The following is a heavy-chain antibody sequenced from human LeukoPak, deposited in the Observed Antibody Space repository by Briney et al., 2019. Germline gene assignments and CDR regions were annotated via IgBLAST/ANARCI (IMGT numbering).Heavy chain of an antibody. Sequence: PGGSLRLSLEALGFTFSSYGMHGVRRAPGKGLGGVAVISYDGSNNYYADSVKGRFTISRDNSKNTLYLQMNSLRAEDTAVYYCAKEDSGSPRAFDIWGQGTMVTVSS. CDR1: GFTFSSYG. CDR3: AKEDSGSPRAFDI. J-gene: IGHJ3*02. D-gene: IGHD1-26*01. CDR2: ISYDGSNN. V-gene: IGHV3-30*18.